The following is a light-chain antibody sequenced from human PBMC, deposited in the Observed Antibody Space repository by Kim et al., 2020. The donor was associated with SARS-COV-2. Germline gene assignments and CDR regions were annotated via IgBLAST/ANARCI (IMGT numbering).Light chain of an antibody. J-gene: IGLJ3*02. Sequence: ASVKLTCTLSSEHSSYTIAWHQQQPGKGPRYLMKLNSDGSHTKGAEIPDRFSGSSSGAERYLTISSLQSDDEADYYCQTWGSGPWVFGGGTQLTVL. CDR3: QTWGSGPWV. V-gene: IGLV4-69*02. CDR1: SEHSSYT. CDR2: LNSDGSH.